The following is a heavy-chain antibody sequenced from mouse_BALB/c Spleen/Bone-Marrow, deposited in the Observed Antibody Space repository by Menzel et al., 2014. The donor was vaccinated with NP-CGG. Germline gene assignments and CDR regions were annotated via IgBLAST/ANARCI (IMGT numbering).Heavy chain of an antibody. V-gene: IGHV1-7*01. Sequence: VQLQQSGDELAKPGASVKMSCKASGYNFTSHWMHWVKQRPGQGLEWIGYINPSTGYTEYNQKFKDKATLTADKSSSTAYIQLSSLTPEDSAVYYCARECCGSSGYFDVWGAGTTVTVSS. D-gene: IGHD1-1*01. J-gene: IGHJ1*01. CDR2: INPSTGYT. CDR1: GYNFTSHW. CDR3: ARECCGSSGYFDV.